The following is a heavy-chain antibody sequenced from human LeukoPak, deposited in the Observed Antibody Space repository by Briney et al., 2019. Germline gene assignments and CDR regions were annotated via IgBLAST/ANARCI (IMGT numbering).Heavy chain of an antibody. CDR3: AREGRDGYNEGFDY. D-gene: IGHD5-24*01. V-gene: IGHV4-59*01. CDR1: GGSXSXXY. J-gene: IGHJ4*02. Sequence: ETXXLTCTXXGGSXSXXYWSWVXXPPXXGLXXVGYIYYSGSTNYNPSLKSRVTISVDTSKNQFSLKLSSVTAADTAVYYCAREGRDGYNEGFDYWGQGTLVTVSS. CDR2: IYYSGST.